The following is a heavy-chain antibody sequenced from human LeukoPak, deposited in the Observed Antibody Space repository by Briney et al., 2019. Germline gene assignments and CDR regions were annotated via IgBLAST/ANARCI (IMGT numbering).Heavy chain of an antibody. CDR2: IFSGGTT. D-gene: IGHD3-22*01. J-gene: IGHJ3*02. CDR3: ARGLDGYCFDM. CDR1: GFTFSTYT. V-gene: IGHV3-53*01. Sequence: GGSLRLSCAASGFTFSTYTMNWVRQAPGKGLEWVSVIFSGGTTSYADSVKGRFTISRDNSKNTLYLQMNSLRGEDTAVYYCARGLDGYCFDMWGQGTMVTVSS.